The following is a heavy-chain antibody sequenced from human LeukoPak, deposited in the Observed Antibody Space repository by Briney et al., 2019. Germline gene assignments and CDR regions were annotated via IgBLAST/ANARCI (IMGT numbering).Heavy chain of an antibody. V-gene: IGHV3-53*01. Sequence: PGGSLRLSCTTSGCTVRRSYMTWVRQAPGKGLEWVSVIYSGGSTYYADSVKGRFTISRDNSKNTRDLQMNSLRAEDTAVYFCARADYAYLDYWGQGTLVTVSS. CDR2: IYSGGST. CDR1: GCTVRRSY. J-gene: IGHJ4*02. CDR3: ARADYAYLDY. D-gene: IGHD4-17*01.